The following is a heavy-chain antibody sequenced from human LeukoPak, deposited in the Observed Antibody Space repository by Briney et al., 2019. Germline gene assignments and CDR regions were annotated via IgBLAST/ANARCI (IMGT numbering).Heavy chain of an antibody. CDR1: GFTFSSNA. CDR3: ARGKGHDTSSTDY. V-gene: IGHV3-23*01. CDR2: VSGSGGST. J-gene: IGHJ4*02. D-gene: IGHD3-10*01. Sequence: GGSLRLSCAVSGFTFSSNAMSWVRQAPGKGLEWVSTVSGSGGSTYYADSVKGRFTISRDNSKNTLYLQMNSLRAEDTAVYYCARGKGHDTSSTDYWGQGTLVTVSS.